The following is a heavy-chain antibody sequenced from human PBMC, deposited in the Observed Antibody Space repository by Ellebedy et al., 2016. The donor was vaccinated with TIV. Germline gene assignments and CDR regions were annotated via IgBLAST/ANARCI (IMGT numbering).Heavy chain of an antibody. D-gene: IGHD3-10*01. CDR3: AREYEEYYFDY. CDR2: ISSSRTYI. V-gene: IGHV3-21*06. CDR1: GFIFSSYS. J-gene: IGHJ4*02. Sequence: GGSLRLSCAASGFIFSSYSMNWIRQAPGKGLEWVSSISSSRTYIYYADSVKGRFTISRDNSKNTLYLQMNSLRAEDTAVYYCAREYEEYYFDYWGQGTLVTVSS.